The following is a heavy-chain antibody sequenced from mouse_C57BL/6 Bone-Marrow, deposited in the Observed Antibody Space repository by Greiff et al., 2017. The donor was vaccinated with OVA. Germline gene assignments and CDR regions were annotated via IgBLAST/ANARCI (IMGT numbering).Heavy chain of an antibody. CDR1: GFSLTSYA. CDR2: IWTGGGT. Sequence: VKLQESGPGLVAPSQSLSITCTVSGFSLTSYAISWVRQPPGKGLEWLGVIWTGGGTNYNLAPKYRLSISKDNSKSQVFLKMNSLQTDDTARYYCARDYVSSYAMDYWGQGTSVTVSS. V-gene: IGHV2-9-1*01. J-gene: IGHJ4*01. CDR3: ARDYVSSYAMDY. D-gene: IGHD1-1*01.